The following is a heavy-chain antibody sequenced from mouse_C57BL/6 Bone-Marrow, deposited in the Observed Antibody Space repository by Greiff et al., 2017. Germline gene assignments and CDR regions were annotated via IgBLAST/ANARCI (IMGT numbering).Heavy chain of an antibody. CDR3: ARTGGITTVVGYFGY. J-gene: IGHJ2*01. V-gene: IGHV1-78*01. CDR2: IYPRDGST. D-gene: IGHD1-1*01. CDR1: GYTFTDHT. Sequence: VQRVESDAELVKPGASVKISCKVSGYTFTDHTIHWMKQRPEQGLEWIGYIYPRDGSTKYNEKFKGKATLTADKSSSTAYMQLNSLTSEDSAVYFCARTGGITTVVGYFGYWGQGTTLTVSS.